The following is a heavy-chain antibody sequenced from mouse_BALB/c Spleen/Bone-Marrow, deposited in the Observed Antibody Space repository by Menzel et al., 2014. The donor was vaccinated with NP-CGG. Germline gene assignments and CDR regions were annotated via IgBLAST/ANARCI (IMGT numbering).Heavy chain of an antibody. CDR2: INPDSSAI. D-gene: IGHD1-1*01. J-gene: IGHJ1*01. V-gene: IGHV4-1*02. Sequence: DVMLVESGGGLVQPGGSLKLSCAASGFDFSRYWMSWVRQAPGKGLEWIGEINPDSSAINYTPSLKGKFIISRDNAKNTLYLQMSKVRSEDTALYYCARLNYYGNLFVWGAGTTVTVSS. CDR3: ARLNYYGNLFV. CDR1: GFDFSRYW.